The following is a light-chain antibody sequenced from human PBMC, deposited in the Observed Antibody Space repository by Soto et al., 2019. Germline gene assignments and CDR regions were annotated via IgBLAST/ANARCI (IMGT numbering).Light chain of an antibody. CDR2: GAS. CDR3: QQYVDSLRT. CDR1: QSVSTSY. Sequence: EIVLTQSPGTLSLSPGERATLSCRASQSVSTSYLAWYQQKPGQAPRLLIYGASSRATDIPDRFSGSGSGTDFTLTISRLEPEDFAVYYCQQYVDSLRTFGQGTKVEIK. J-gene: IGKJ1*01. V-gene: IGKV3-20*01.